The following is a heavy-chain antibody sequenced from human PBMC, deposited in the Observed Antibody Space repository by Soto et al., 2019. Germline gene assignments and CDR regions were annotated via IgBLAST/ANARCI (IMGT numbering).Heavy chain of an antibody. CDR1: GFTFSSYS. D-gene: IGHD6-19*01. V-gene: IGHV3-30-3*01. J-gene: IGHJ4*02. CDR3: AIPGGGSSGWDLLDY. Sequence: QVQLVESGGGVVQPGRSLRLSCAASGFTFSSYSMHWVRQVPGKGLEWVAGILYDGSNKYYADAVKGRFTISRDNSKNTLYLQMNSQRDEDTAEYYCAIPGGGSSGWDLLDYWGQGTLVTVSS. CDR2: ILYDGSNK.